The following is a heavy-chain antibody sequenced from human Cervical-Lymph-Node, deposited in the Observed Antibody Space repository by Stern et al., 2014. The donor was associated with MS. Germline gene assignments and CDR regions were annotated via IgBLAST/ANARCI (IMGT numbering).Heavy chain of an antibody. V-gene: IGHV3-7*01. CDR1: GFTFGTYR. Sequence: EDQLVESGGGLVQSGGSLRLSCVASGFTFGTYRMSWVRQTPGKGLEWVANIKQDGSEKYYVDSVKGRFIISRDNAKNSLYLQMNSLRAEDTAVYYCARLDWNYGAFDIWGQGTMVTVTS. D-gene: IGHD1-7*01. CDR3: ARLDWNYGAFDI. J-gene: IGHJ3*02. CDR2: IKQDGSEK.